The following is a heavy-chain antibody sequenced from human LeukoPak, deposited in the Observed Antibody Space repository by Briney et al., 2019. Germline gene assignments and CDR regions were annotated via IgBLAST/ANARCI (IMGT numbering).Heavy chain of an antibody. CDR3: VRGPPYGSRSDYFDC. CDR2: VKKDASEK. CDR1: GCTFNNNW. J-gene: IGHJ4*02. Sequence: GGSLRLSCAASGCTFNNNWMTWVRQAPGKGLEWVASVKKDASEKYYVDSVKGRFTISRDNAKNSLYLQMNSLRVEATAVYYCVRGPPYGSRSDYFDCWGQGTLVTVSS. V-gene: IGHV3-7*01. D-gene: IGHD3-10*01.